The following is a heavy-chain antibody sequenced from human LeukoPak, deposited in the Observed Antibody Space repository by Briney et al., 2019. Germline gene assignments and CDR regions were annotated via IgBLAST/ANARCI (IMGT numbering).Heavy chain of an antibody. D-gene: IGHD2-21*01. Sequence: SETLSLTCAVYGGSFSGDYWSWIRQPPGKGLEWIGEINHSGSTNYNPSLKSRVTISVDTSKNQFSLKLSSVTAADTAVYYCARGRGHIVVVIPIQFDYWGQGTLVTVSS. CDR3: ARGRGHIVVVIPIQFDY. CDR1: GGSFSGDY. V-gene: IGHV4-34*01. J-gene: IGHJ4*02. CDR2: INHSGST.